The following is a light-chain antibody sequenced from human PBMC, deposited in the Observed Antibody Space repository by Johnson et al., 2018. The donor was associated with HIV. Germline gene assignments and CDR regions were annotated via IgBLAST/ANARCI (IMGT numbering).Light chain of an antibody. J-gene: IGLJ1*01. V-gene: IGLV1-51*02. CDR3: GTWDSSLSAGV. CDR2: ENN. Sequence: QSVLTQPPSVSAAPGQKVTISCSGSSSNIGNNYVSWYQQLPGTAPKLLIYENNKRPSGIPDRFSGSKSGTSATLGITGLQTGDEADDYCGTWDSSLSAGVFGTVTKVTVL. CDR1: SSNIGNNY.